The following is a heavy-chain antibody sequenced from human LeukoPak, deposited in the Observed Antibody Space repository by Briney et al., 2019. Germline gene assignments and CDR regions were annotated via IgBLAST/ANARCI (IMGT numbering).Heavy chain of an antibody. D-gene: IGHD3-22*01. V-gene: IGHV3-48*03. J-gene: IGHJ4*02. CDR3: ATYYYDSSGHVGDY. Sequence: TGGSLRLSCAASGFTFSSYEMNWVRQAPGEGLEWVSYISSSGSTIYYADSVKGRFTIFRDNAKNSLYLQMNSLRAEDTAVYYCATYYYDSSGHVGDYWGQGTLVTVSS. CDR1: GFTFSSYE. CDR2: ISSSGSTI.